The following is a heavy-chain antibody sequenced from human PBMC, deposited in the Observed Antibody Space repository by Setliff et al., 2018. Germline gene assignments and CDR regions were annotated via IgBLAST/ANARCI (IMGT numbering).Heavy chain of an antibody. CDR3: ARESRYYYDNLGTLDY. D-gene: IGHD3-22*01. J-gene: IGHJ4*02. V-gene: IGHV4-61*02. CDR2: VSTSGST. Sequence: SETLSLTCTVSGGSISSGSYYWSWIRQPAGKGLEWIGRVSTSGSTNYNPSLKSRVTISVDTSKNQFSLKLSSVTAADTAVYYCARESRYYYDNLGTLDYWGQGTLVTVSS. CDR1: GGSISSGSYY.